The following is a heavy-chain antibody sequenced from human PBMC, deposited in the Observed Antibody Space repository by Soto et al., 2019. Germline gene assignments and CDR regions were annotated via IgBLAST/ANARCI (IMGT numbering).Heavy chain of an antibody. CDR2: ISYDGSNK. Sequence: GGSLRLSCAASGFTFSSYGMHWVRQAPGKGLEWVAVISYDGSNKYYADSVKGRFTISRDNSKNTLYLQMNSLRAEDTAVYYCAKDLSSSSSRYYYYYYGMDVWGQGTTVTVSS. CDR3: AKDLSSSSSRYYYYYYGMDV. V-gene: IGHV3-30*18. D-gene: IGHD6-6*01. J-gene: IGHJ6*02. CDR1: GFTFSSYG.